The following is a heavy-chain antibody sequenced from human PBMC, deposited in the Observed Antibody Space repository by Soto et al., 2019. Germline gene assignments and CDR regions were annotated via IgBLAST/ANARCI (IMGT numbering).Heavy chain of an antibody. D-gene: IGHD3-22*01. CDR3: AKVEGYDSSGYSDNAFDI. CDR2: ISGSGGST. CDR1: GFTFSSYA. J-gene: IGHJ3*02. V-gene: IGHV3-23*01. Sequence: EVQLLESGGGLVQPGGSLRLSCAASGFTFSSYAMSWVRQAPGKGLEWVSAISGSGGSTYYADSVKGRFTISRDNSKNTLYLQMNSLRAEDTAVYYCAKVEGYDSSGYSDNAFDIWGQGTMVTVSS.